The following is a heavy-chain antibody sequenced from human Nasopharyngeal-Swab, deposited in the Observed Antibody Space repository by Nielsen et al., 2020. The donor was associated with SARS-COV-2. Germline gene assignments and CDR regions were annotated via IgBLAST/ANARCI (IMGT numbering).Heavy chain of an antibody. CDR1: GYSFTSYW. Sequence: GESLKISCKGSGYSFTSYWIGWVRQMPGKGLEWMGIICPGDSDTRYSPSFQGQVTISADKSISTAYLQWSSLKASDTAMYYCARVFVVVPAAIGLSGWFDPWGQGTLVTVSS. CDR2: ICPGDSDT. CDR3: ARVFVVVPAAIGLSGWFDP. J-gene: IGHJ5*02. D-gene: IGHD2-2*01. V-gene: IGHV5-51*01.